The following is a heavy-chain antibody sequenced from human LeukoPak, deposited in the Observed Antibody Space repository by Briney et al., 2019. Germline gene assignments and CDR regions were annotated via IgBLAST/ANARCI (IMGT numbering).Heavy chain of an antibody. V-gene: IGHV1-69*13. CDR2: IIPIFGTA. J-gene: IGHJ4*02. Sequence: ASVKVSCKASGGTFSSYAISWVRQAPGQGLEWMGGIIPIFGTANYAQKFQGRVTITADESTSTAYMELSSLRSENTAVYYCARNLYYYDSSGYLTAYYFDYWGQGTLVTVSS. CDR3: ARNLYYYDSSGYLTAYYFDY. CDR1: GGTFSSYA. D-gene: IGHD3-22*01.